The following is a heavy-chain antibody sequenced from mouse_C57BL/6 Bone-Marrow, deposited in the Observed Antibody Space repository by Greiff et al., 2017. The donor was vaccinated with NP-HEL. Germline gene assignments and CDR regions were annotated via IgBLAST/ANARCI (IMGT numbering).Heavy chain of an antibody. Sequence: VMLVESGPVLVAPSQSLSITCTVSGFSLTSYAISWVRQPPGKGLEWLGVIWTGGGTNYNSALKSRLSISKDNSKSQVFLKMNSLQTDDTARYYCARNWAYDYDVEAMDYWGQGTSVTVSS. CDR3: ARNWAYDYDVEAMDY. D-gene: IGHD2-4*01. CDR1: GFSLTSYA. J-gene: IGHJ4*01. CDR2: IWTGGGT. V-gene: IGHV2-9-1*01.